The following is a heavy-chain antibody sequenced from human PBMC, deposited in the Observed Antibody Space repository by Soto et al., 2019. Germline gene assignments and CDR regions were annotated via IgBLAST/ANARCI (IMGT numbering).Heavy chain of an antibody. CDR3: TRDLIVVVPAAMDYYGMDV. J-gene: IGHJ6*02. CDR1: GFTFGAYA. CDR2: IRSKAYGGTT. Sequence: GSLRRSCTAAGFTFGAYAMSLVRLTPGEVVEWVGFIRSKAYGGTTEYAASVKGRFTISRDDSKSIAYMQMNSLKTEDTAVHYCTRDLIVVVPAAMDYYGMDVWGQGTTVTVSS. V-gene: IGHV3-49*04. D-gene: IGHD2-2*01.